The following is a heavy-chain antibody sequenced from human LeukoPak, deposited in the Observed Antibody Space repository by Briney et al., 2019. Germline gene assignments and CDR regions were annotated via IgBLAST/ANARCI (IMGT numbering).Heavy chain of an antibody. D-gene: IGHD3-10*01. CDR2: IYSGGST. V-gene: IGHV3-66*01. J-gene: IGHJ6*02. Sequence: GVSLRLSCAASGFTVSSNYMSWVRQAPGKGLEWVSVIYSGGSTYYADSVKGRFTISRDNSKNTLYLQMNSLRAEDTAVYYCARDHPHYYGSGAPHYYGMDVWGQGTTATVSS. CDR1: GFTVSSNY. CDR3: ARDHPHYYGSGAPHYYGMDV.